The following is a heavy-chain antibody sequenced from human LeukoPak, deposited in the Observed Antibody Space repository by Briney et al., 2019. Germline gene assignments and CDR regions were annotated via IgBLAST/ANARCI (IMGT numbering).Heavy chain of an antibody. Sequence: SGTLSLTCAVSGGSISSNYWWNWVRQPPGKGLEWIGEVSRSGSTNYNPSLKRRVTISVDKSKNQFSLNLTSVTAADTAVYYCARGMITMTGPMPWFDPWGQGTLDTVSS. J-gene: IGHJ5*02. V-gene: IGHV4-4*02. CDR1: GGSISSNYW. D-gene: IGHD2-2*01. CDR2: VSRSGST. CDR3: ARGMITMTGPMPWFDP.